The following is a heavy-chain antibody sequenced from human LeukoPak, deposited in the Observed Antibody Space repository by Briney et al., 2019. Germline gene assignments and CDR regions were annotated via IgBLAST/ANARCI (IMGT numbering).Heavy chain of an antibody. V-gene: IGHV4-59*12. D-gene: IGHD6-13*01. CDR1: GGSISSYY. CDR3: ARDSSSWYHY. Sequence: SETLSLTCTVSGGSISSYYWSWIRQPPGKGLEWIGYIYYSGSTNYNPSLKSRVTISVDTSKNQFSLKLSSVTAADTAVYYCARDSSSWYHYWGQGTLVTVSS. CDR2: IYYSGST. J-gene: IGHJ4*02.